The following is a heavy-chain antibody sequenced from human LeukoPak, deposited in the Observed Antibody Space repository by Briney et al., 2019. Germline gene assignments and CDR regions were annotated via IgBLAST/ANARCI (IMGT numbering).Heavy chain of an antibody. V-gene: IGHV1-18*01. J-gene: IGHJ4*02. CDR2: ISPHSHTT. D-gene: IGHD2-8*01. CDR3: ARGQSMYY. Sequence: ASVKVSCKASGYTFNNYFISWVRQAPGRGLEWVGWISPHSHTTHYAEKVQGRVTMTTDTSTTTVYMELRSLRSDHTAVYFCARGQSMYYWGQGTPVTVSS. CDR1: GYTFNNYF.